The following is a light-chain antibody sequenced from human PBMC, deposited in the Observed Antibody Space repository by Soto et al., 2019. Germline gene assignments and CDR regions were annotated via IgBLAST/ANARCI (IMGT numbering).Light chain of an antibody. Sequence: EIVMTQSPATLSVSPGERATLSCRASQSVSSNLAWYQQKPGQAPRLLIYNASTRATGIPARFSGSGSGTEFTLTISSLQSEDFAVYYCQQYNNWPGTFGQGTKLEIK. V-gene: IGKV3-15*01. CDR3: QQYNNWPGT. CDR1: QSVSSN. CDR2: NAS. J-gene: IGKJ2*02.